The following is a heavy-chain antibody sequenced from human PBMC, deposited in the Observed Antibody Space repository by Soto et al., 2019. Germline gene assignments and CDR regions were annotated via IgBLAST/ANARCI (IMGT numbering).Heavy chain of an antibody. CDR3: AKAGGAAGTVDYFDY. Sequence: GSLRLSCAASGFTFSNYAINWVRQSPGKGLGWVSVISGSVGSTYYADSVKGRFTITRDNSKNTPYLQMNSLRAEDTAVYYCAKAGGAAGTVDYFDYWGQGTLVTVSS. CDR1: GFTFSNYA. CDR2: ISGSVGST. J-gene: IGHJ4*02. V-gene: IGHV3-23*01. D-gene: IGHD6-13*01.